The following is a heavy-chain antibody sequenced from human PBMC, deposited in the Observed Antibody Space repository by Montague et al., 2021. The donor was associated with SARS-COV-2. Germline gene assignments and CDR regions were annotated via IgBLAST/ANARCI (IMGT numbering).Heavy chain of an antibody. CDR2: IYYNTGNT. Sequence: SETLSLTCTVSGGSISSSSYYWGWIRQPPGKGLEWIGYIYYNTGNTNYNPSLQSRVTISLDTSKNQFSLSLRSVTAADTALYFCARGTGYDYYFDCWGLGTLVTVSS. D-gene: IGHD5-12*01. V-gene: IGHV4-61*05. CDR3: ARGTGYDYYFDC. J-gene: IGHJ4*02. CDR1: GGSISSSSYY.